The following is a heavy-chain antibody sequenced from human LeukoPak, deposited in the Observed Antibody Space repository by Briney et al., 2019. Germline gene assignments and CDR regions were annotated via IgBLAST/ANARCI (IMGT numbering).Heavy chain of an antibody. D-gene: IGHD5-18*01. J-gene: IGHJ4*02. Sequence: GGSLRLSCAASGFTVSGNQMNWARQAPGKGLEWVSVIYSGGSTYYADSVKGRFTISRDNSKNTLYLQMNSLRAEDTAVYYCAGGGRRGYSYGTIDYWGQGALVTVSS. CDR3: AGGGRRGYSYGTIDY. CDR2: IYSGGST. V-gene: IGHV3-66*01. CDR1: GFTVSGNQ.